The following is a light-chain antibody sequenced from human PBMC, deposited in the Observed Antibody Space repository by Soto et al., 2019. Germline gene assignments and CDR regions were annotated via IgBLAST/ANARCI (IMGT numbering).Light chain of an antibody. J-gene: IGLJ2*01. V-gene: IGLV1-44*01. CDR1: SSNIGANP. Sequence: QSVLTQPPSASGTPGQRVTISCSGSSSNIGANPINWYQQLPGTAPNLLIYNNDQRPSGVPDRFSASKSGTSASLAISGLQSEDEADYYCDAWDDSLYGAVLGGGTKLTVL. CDR2: NND. CDR3: DAWDDSLYGAV.